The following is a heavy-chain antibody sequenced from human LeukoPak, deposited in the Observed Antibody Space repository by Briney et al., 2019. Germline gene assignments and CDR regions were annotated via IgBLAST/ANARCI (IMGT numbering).Heavy chain of an antibody. D-gene: IGHD4-17*01. CDR2: ISGSGGST. CDR1: GFTFSSYA. Sequence: GGSLRPSCAASGFTFSSYAMSWVRQAPGKGLEWVSAISGSGGSTYYADSVKGRFTISRDNSKNTLYLQMNSLRAEDTAVYYCAKDHYGDYGTFDYWGQGTLVTVSS. V-gene: IGHV3-23*01. CDR3: AKDHYGDYGTFDY. J-gene: IGHJ4*02.